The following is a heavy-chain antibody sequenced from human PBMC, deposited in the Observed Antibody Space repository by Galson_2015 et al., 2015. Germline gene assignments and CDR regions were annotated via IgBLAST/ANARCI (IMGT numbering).Heavy chain of an antibody. Sequence: QSGAEVKKPGESLKISCTASGSSFSNYWIGWVRQKPGKGLEWMGIIYPSDSDTRYSPSFQGQVTISADKSISTAYVQWSSLKASDTAIYYCARQGVGAAEDYWGQGTLVTVSS. J-gene: IGHJ4*02. CDR1: GSSFSNYW. CDR3: ARQGVGAAEDY. D-gene: IGHD6-13*01. CDR2: IYPSDSDT. V-gene: IGHV5-51*01.